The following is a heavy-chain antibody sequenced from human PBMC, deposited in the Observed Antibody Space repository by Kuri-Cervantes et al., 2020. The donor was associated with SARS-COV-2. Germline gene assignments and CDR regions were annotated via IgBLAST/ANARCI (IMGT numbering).Heavy chain of an antibody. J-gene: IGHJ4*02. CDR3: ASSLVDYFDY. CDR1: GFTVSSYA. CDR2: ISYDGSNK. Sequence: LSLTCAASGFTVSSYAMHWVRQAPGKGLEWVALISYDGSNKYYAGSVKGRFTISRDNSKNTLYLQMNSLRAEDTAVYYCASSLVDYFDYWGQGTLVTVSS. V-gene: IGHV3-30*04. D-gene: IGHD1-26*01.